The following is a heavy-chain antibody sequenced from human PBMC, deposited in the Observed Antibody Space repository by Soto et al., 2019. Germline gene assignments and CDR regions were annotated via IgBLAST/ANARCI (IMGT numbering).Heavy chain of an antibody. Sequence: ASVKVSCKASGYTFTSYAMHLVRQAPGQRLEWMGWINAGNGNTKYSQKFQGRVTITRDTSASTAYMELSSLRAEDTAVYYCARDDDYPDNGLDYWGQGTLVTVSS. J-gene: IGHJ4*02. CDR2: INAGNGNT. D-gene: IGHD4-17*01. CDR1: GYTFTSYA. V-gene: IGHV1-3*01. CDR3: ARDDDYPDNGLDY.